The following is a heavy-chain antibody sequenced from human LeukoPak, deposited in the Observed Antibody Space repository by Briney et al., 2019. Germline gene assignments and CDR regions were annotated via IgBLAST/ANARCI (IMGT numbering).Heavy chain of an antibody. CDR3: AGRWSFDY. CDR1: GFTFSDDW. CDR2: ISSDGTTT. J-gene: IGHJ4*02. D-gene: IGHD2-15*01. Sequence: GGSLRLSCAVSGFTFSDDWMYWVRQAPGKGLVWVSRISSDGTTTNYADSVKGWFTISRDNAKNTLYLQMDSLRAEDTAVYYCAGRWSFDYWGQGTLVTVSS. V-gene: IGHV3-74*01.